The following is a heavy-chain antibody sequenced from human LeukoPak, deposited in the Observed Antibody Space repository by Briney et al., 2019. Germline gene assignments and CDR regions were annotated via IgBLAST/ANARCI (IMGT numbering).Heavy chain of an antibody. Sequence: SQTLSLTCTVSGGSISSGSYYWSWIRQPAGKGLEWIGRIYTSGSTNYNPSLKSRVTISVDTSKNQFSLKLSSVTAADTAVYYCARRAPDYYDSSGPHFDYWGQGTLVTVSS. J-gene: IGHJ4*02. CDR1: GGSISSGSYY. CDR2: IYTSGST. D-gene: IGHD3-22*01. V-gene: IGHV4-61*02. CDR3: ARRAPDYYDSSGPHFDY.